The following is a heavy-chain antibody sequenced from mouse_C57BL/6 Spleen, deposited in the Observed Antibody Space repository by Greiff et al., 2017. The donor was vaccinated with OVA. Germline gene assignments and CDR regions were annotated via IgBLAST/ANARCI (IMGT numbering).Heavy chain of an antibody. CDR3: ARWGDYGSSSYYFDY. V-gene: IGHV1-76*01. CDR2: IYPGSGNN. J-gene: IGHJ2*01. D-gene: IGHD1-1*01. CDR1: GYTFTDYY. Sequence: QVQLQQSGAELVRPGASVKLSCKASGYTFTDYYINWVKQRPGQGLEWIARIYPGSGNNYYNEKFKGKATLNAEKSSSTAYMQISILTSEDSAVYFCARWGDYGSSSYYFDYWGQGTTLTVSS.